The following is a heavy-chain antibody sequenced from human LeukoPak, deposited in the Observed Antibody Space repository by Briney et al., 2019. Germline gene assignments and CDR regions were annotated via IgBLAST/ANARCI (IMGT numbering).Heavy chain of an antibody. CDR2: MNPNSGNT. CDR3: ARAANWHDDDWFDP. J-gene: IGHJ5*02. Sequence: GASVKVSCKASGYTFTSYYINRVRQATGQGPEWMGWMNPNSGNTDYAQRFQGRVTMTRNTSISTAYMELSSLRSEDTAVYYCARAANWHDDDWFDPWGQGTLVTVSS. CDR1: GYTFTSYY. V-gene: IGHV1-8*01. D-gene: IGHD1-1*01.